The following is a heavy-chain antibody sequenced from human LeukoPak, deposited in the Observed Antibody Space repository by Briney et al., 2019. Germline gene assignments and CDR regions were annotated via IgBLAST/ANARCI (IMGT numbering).Heavy chain of an antibody. V-gene: IGHV3-33*01. CDR2: IWYDGSNE. CDR3: ARAAPGYSYGYHYFDY. D-gene: IGHD5-18*01. J-gene: IGHJ4*02. CDR1: GFTFSSYG. Sequence: PGGSLRLSCVASGFTFSSYGMHWVRPAPGKRLAWVAVIWYDGSNEYYADSVKGRFTISRDSSKNTLYLQMNSLRAEDTAVYYCARAAPGYSYGYHYFDYWGQGTLVTVSS.